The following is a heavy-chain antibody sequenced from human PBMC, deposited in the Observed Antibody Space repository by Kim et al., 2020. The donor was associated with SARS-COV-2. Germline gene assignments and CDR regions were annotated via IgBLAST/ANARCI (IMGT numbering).Heavy chain of an antibody. J-gene: IGHJ4*02. Sequence: NSSLKSRVTISVDTSKKQFSLKLSSVTAADTAVYYCARETRDGYNYYFDYWGQGTLVTVSS. CDR3: ARETRDGYNYYFDY. V-gene: IGHV4-39*07. D-gene: IGHD5-12*01.